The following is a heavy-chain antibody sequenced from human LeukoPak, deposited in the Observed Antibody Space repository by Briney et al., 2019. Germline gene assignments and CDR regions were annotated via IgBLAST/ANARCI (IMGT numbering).Heavy chain of an antibody. V-gene: IGHV1-8*01. CDR1: GYTFTSCD. CDR3: TRGSRGRRDN. J-gene: IGHJ4*02. Sequence: ASVTVSCKASGYTFTSCDINWVRQAPGQGLEWMGWMNPNSGNTGYGQSFQGRITMTRDISIGTAYMELSNLTSEDTAIYYCTRGSRGRRDNWGQGTLVTVSA. CDR2: MNPNSGNT.